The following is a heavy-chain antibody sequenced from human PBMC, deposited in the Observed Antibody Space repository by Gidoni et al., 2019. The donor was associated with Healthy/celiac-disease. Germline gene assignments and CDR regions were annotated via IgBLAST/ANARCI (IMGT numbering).Heavy chain of an antibody. Sequence: EVQLVESGGGLVQPGGSLKLSCAASGFPFSGSAMHWVRQASGKGLEWVGRIRSKANSYATAYAASVKGRFTISRDDSKNTAYLQMNSLKTEDTAVYYCTRNKDGSGSWGHYYYYYGMDVWGQGTTVTVSS. D-gene: IGHD3-10*01. CDR1: GFPFSGSA. CDR3: TRNKDGSGSWGHYYYYYGMDV. V-gene: IGHV3-73*01. CDR2: IRSKANSYAT. J-gene: IGHJ6*02.